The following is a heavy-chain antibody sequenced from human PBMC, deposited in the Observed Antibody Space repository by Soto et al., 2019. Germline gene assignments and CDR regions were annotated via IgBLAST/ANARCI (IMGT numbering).Heavy chain of an antibody. CDR2: ISNRGDT. CDR1: GFIVSDTY. CDR3: AREPRYCLGGSCSITGDAYAF. V-gene: IGHV3-66*01. D-gene: IGHD2-15*01. Sequence: GGSLRLSCTASGFIVSDTYVNWVRQAPGKGLEWVSVISNRGDTHYADSVRGRFSLSRDISDNTLHLQMNNLRVEDTAVYYCAREPRYCLGGSCSITGDAYAFWGQGTMVTVSS. J-gene: IGHJ3*01.